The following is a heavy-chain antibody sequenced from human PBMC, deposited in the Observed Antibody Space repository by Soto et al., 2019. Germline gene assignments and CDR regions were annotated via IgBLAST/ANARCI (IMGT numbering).Heavy chain of an antibody. CDR2: IKEDGSEI. Sequence: GSLRGNCVDPGCIFMSYDMHWVRQAPGKGLERVANIKEDGSEIHYVDSVKGRFTISRDNAKNCLYLQMSSPRVEDTGVYYCAGDDWTPDHIRGQGTPVSGSA. CDR1: GCIFMSYD. D-gene: IGHD2-21*01. V-gene: IGHV3-7*01. J-gene: IGHJ4*02. CDR3: AGDDWTPDHI.